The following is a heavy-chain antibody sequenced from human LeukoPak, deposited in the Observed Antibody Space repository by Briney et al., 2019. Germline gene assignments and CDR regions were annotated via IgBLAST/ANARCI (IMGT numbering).Heavy chain of an antibody. CDR2: IYTSGST. Sequence: SETLSLTCTVSGGTISSGSYYWSWIRQPAGKGLEWIGRIYTSGSTNYNPSLKSRVTISVDTSKNQFSLKLSSVTAADTAVYYCARSPRILARYFDYWGQGTLVTVSS. D-gene: IGHD3-3*02. CDR1: GGTISSGSYY. J-gene: IGHJ4*02. CDR3: ARSPRILARYFDY. V-gene: IGHV4-61*02.